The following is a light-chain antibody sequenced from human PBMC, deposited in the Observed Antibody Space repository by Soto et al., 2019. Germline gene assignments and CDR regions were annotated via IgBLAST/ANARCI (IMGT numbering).Light chain of an antibody. CDR3: QQYNTAEII. CDR1: QILANGF. V-gene: IGKV3-20*01. Sequence: EFVVTQSPGTLSSSPVERATLACRASQILANGFLAWYQQKPGKAPRLLIYDTSSRARGIPDRFSGSGSGTDFTLTISRLETEDVAVFYCQQYNTAEIIFGRGTRLDIK. CDR2: DTS. J-gene: IGKJ5*01.